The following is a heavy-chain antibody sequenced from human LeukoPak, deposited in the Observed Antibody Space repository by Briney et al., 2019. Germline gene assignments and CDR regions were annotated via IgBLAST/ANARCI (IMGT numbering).Heavy chain of an antibody. CDR1: GFTFITYS. Sequence: GGSLRLSCVASGFTFITYSMRWVRQAPGKGLEWVSYISSSSSTIYYADSVKGRFTISRDNAKNSLYLQMNSLRAEDTAVYYCARNKYYYDSSGYSSFDYWGQGTLVTVSS. J-gene: IGHJ4*02. D-gene: IGHD3-22*01. V-gene: IGHV3-48*01. CDR3: ARNKYYYDSSGYSSFDY. CDR2: ISSSSSTI.